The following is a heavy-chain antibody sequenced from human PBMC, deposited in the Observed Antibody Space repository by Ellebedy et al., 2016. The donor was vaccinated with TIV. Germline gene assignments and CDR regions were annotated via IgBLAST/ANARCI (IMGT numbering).Heavy chain of an antibody. CDR2: FDPEDGET. J-gene: IGHJ5*02. CDR3: ARLSRVYDSSGYNWFDP. D-gene: IGHD3-22*01. CDR1: GYTLTELS. Sequence: AASVKVSCKVTGYTLTELSLHWVRQAPGKGLEWMGGFDPEDGETIYAQKFQGIVTITRDTSASTAYMELSSLRSEDTAVYYCARLSRVYDSSGYNWFDPWGQGTLVTVSS. V-gene: IGHV1-24*01.